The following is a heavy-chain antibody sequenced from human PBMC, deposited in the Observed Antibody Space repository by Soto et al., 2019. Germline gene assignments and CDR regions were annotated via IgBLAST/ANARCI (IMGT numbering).Heavy chain of an antibody. Sequence: QVQLVESGGGVVQPGRSLRLSCIASGFTFSTYGMHWVRQAPGKGLEWVAVIWSDGSNRYYADSVKGRFTISRDNSKNTVYLQMNSLRAEDTALYYCARDLRSGWYVSGGMDVWGKGTAVTVSS. CDR1: GFTFSTYG. V-gene: IGHV3-33*01. D-gene: IGHD6-19*01. CDR3: ARDLRSGWYVSGGMDV. J-gene: IGHJ6*04. CDR2: IWSDGSNR.